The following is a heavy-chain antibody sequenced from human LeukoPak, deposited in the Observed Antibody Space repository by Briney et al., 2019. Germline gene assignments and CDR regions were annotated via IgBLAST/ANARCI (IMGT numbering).Heavy chain of an antibody. J-gene: IGHJ4*02. Sequence: GGSLRLSCAASGFTFSSYAMHWVRQAPGKGLEWVAVIPYDGSNKYYADSVKGRFTISRDNSKNTLYLQMNSLRAEDTAVYYCARTLRGLYDYWGQGTLVTVSS. V-gene: IGHV3-30-3*01. D-gene: IGHD2-15*01. CDR1: GFTFSSYA. CDR3: ARTLRGLYDY. CDR2: IPYDGSNK.